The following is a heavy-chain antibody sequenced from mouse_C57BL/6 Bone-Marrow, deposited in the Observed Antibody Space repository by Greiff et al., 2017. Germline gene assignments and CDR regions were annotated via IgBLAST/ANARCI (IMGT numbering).Heavy chain of an antibody. CDR2: ISNLAYSI. CDR3: ARHAYYSNYGFAY. CDR1: GFTFSDYG. J-gene: IGHJ3*01. Sequence: EVQLQESGGGLVQPGGSLKLSCAASGFTFSDYGMAWVRQAPRKGPEWVAFISNLAYSIYYADTVTGRFTISRENAKNTLYLEMSSLRSEDTAMYYCARHAYYSNYGFAYWGQGTLVTVSA. D-gene: IGHD2-5*01. V-gene: IGHV5-15*01.